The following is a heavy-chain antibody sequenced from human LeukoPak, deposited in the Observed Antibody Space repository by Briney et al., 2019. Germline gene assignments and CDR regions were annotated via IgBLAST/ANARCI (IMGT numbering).Heavy chain of an antibody. CDR1: GYTFTGYY. CDR3: ARDRGGGVIIDY. V-gene: IGHV1-2*06. Sequence: ASVKVSCKSSGYTFTGYYMHWVRQAPGQGLEWMGRINPNSGGTNYAQKFQGRVTMTRDTSISTAYMELSRLRSDDTAVYYCARDRGGGVIIDYWGQGTLVTVSS. J-gene: IGHJ4*02. CDR2: INPNSGGT. D-gene: IGHD3-16*02.